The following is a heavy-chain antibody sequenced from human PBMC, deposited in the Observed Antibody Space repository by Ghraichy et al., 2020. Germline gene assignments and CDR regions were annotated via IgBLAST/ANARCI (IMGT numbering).Heavy chain of an antibody. CDR3: ARGLMDVFDI. V-gene: IGHV4-31*03. D-gene: IGHD2-8*01. CDR2: ISYTGST. J-gene: IGHJ3*02. Sequence: SETLSLTCSVSGGSISSSGSYWTWIRQHPGKGLEWIGYISYTGSTYYNPSLKSRVTISVDTSKNQFSLNLGSVTAVDTAVYYGARGLMDVFDIWGQGTMVTVSS. CDR1: GGSISSSGSY.